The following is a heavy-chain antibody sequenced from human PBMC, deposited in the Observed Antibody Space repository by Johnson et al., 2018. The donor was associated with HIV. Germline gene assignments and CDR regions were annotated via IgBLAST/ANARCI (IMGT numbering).Heavy chain of an antibody. CDR2: IGTAGDT. CDR3: AREAQTYGFDI. Sequence: VQLVESGGGLVQPGGSLRLSCAASGFTFSSYDMHWVRQATGKGLEWVSAIGTAGDTYYPGSVKGRFTISRENAKNSLYLQMNSLRAGDTAVYYCAREAQTYGFDIWGQGTMVNVSS. J-gene: IGHJ3*02. V-gene: IGHV3-13*01. CDR1: GFTFSSYD.